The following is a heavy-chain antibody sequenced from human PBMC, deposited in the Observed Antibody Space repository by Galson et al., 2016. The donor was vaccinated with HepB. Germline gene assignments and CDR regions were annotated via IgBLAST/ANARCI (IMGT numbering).Heavy chain of an antibody. V-gene: IGHV1-69*13. CDR3: ARTSASDSWGHYYYATDV. Sequence: SVKVSCKASGGTFSSYAISWVRQAPGQGLEWMGGIIPVFGTPNYAQKFQGRVTITADESTSIAYMGLSSLRSEAAAIYYSARTSASDSWGHYYYATDVWGQGTTVTVSS. J-gene: IGHJ6*02. D-gene: IGHD3-16*01. CDR1: GGTFSSYA. CDR2: IIPVFGTP.